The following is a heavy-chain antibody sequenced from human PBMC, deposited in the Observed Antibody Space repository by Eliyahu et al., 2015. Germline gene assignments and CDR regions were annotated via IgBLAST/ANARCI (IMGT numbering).Heavy chain of an antibody. J-gene: IGHJ4*02. CDR2: IDHTGKS. CDR3: ARGKSPRGDY. CDR1: GGSISRXY. V-gene: IGHV4-34*02. Sequence: QVQLQQWGAGLLEPSETLSLTCGVXGGSISRXYXXWIRXSPGKALEWIGXIDHTGKSNYSPSLKSRVTMSVDTSKNQVSLKLISVTAADTAVYYCARGKSPRGDYWGQGTLVTVSS.